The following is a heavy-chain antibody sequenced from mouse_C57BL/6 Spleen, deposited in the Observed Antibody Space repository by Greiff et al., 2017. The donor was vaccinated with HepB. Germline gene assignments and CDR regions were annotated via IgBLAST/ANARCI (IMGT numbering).Heavy chain of an antibody. V-gene: IGHV1S81*02. J-gene: IGHJ2*01. Sequence: QVQLQQPGAELVKAGASVKMSCKASGYTFTSYWMHWVKQRLGQGLEWFAETNPTNGRTYYNEKFKSKATLTVDKSSSPAYMLLSGPTFEDSAVYYCARINKILATYIDYSLQGTTLTVSS. D-gene: IGHD1-1*01. CDR1: GYTFTSYW. CDR3: ARINKILATYIDY. CDR2: TNPTNGRT.